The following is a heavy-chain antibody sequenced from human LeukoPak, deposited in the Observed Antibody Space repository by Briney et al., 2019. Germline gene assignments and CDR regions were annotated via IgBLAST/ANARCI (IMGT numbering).Heavy chain of an antibody. D-gene: IGHD3-22*01. CDR2: IRYDGSNK. J-gene: IGHJ3*02. V-gene: IGHV3-30*02. Sequence: GGSLRLSCAASGFTFSSYGVHWVRQAPGKGLEWVAFIRYDGSNKYYADSVKGRFTISRDNSKNTLYLQMNSLRAEDTALYYCAKDIGGYYDSDGAFDIWGQGTMVTVSS. CDR1: GFTFSSYG. CDR3: AKDIGGYYDSDGAFDI.